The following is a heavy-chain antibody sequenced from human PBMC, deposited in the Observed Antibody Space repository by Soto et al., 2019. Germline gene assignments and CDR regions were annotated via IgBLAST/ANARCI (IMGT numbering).Heavy chain of an antibody. Sequence: GASVKVSCKASGYTFTGYYMHWVRQATGQGLEWMGWINPNSGGTNYAHNFQGRVTMTSDTSISTAYMELSSLRSDDTAVYYCARAPGYSGYDSLRFFDYWGQGTLVTVSS. V-gene: IGHV1-2*02. CDR2: INPNSGGT. CDR3: ARAPGYSGYDSLRFFDY. J-gene: IGHJ4*02. CDR1: GYTFTGYY. D-gene: IGHD5-12*01.